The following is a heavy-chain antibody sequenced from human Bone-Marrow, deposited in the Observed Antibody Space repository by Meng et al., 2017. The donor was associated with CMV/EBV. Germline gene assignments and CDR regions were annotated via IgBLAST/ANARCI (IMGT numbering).Heavy chain of an antibody. J-gene: IGHJ5*02. D-gene: IGHD3-22*01. V-gene: IGHV3-30*02. CDR3: AKPPPHYDRSGKNYFDP. CDR1: GFTFRDFG. CDR2: IQYDSNNR. Sequence: GESLKISCEASGFTFRDFGMHWVRQAPDKGLEWVAFIQYDSNNRFYVDSVKGRFTVSRDNSKNILFLQMNSLRAEDTAVYYCAKPPPHYDRSGKNYFDPWGRGTLVTVSS.